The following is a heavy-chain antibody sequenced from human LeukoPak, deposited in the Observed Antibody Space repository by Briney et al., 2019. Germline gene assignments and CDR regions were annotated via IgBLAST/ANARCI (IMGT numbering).Heavy chain of an antibody. D-gene: IGHD2/OR15-2a*01. Sequence: EASVKVSCKASGYTFTSYDINWVRQATGQGLEWMGWMNPNSGNTGYAQKFQGRVTMTRNTSLSTAYMELNSLRAEDTAVYYCAKGQVFQCDYWGQGTLVTVSS. CDR3: AKGQVFQCDY. V-gene: IGHV1-8*01. J-gene: IGHJ4*02. CDR1: GYTFTSYD. CDR2: MNPNSGNT.